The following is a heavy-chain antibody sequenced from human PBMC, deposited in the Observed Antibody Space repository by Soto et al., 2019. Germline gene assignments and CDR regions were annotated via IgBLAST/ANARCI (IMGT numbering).Heavy chain of an antibody. V-gene: IGHV4-30-4*01. CDR3: ARERGATTYNYYGMDV. CDR1: GGSISSGDYY. CDR2: IYYSGST. D-gene: IGHD5-12*01. J-gene: IGHJ6*02. Sequence: KTSETLSLTCTVSGGSISSGDYYWSWIRQPPGKGLEWIGYIYYSGSTYYNPSLKSRVTISVDTSKNQFSLKLSSVTAADTAVYYCARERGATTYNYYGMDVWGQGTTVTVSS.